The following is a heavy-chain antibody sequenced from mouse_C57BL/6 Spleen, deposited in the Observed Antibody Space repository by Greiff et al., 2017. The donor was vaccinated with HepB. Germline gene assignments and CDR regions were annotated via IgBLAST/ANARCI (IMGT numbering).Heavy chain of an antibody. CDR3: ARSVIYDGPAWFAY. Sequence: VQVVESGAELARPGASVKLSCKASGYTFTSYGISWVKQRTGQGLEWIGEIYPRSGNTYYNEKFKGKATLTADKSSSTAYMELRSLTSEDSAVYFCARSVIYDGPAWFAYWGQGTLVTVSA. CDR2: IYPRSGNT. CDR1: GYTFTSYG. J-gene: IGHJ3*01. D-gene: IGHD2-3*01. V-gene: IGHV1-81*01.